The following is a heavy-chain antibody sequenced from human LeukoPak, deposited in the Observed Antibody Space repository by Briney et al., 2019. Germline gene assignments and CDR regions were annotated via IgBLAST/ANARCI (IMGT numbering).Heavy chain of an antibody. CDR1: GGSISGYY. CDR3: ARGRTYYSSTSCDCARNFDY. J-gene: IGHJ4*02. V-gene: IGHV4-4*07. CDR2: IYTGGST. D-gene: IGHD2-2*01. Sequence: SETLSLTCTVSGGSISGYYWSWVRQPPGKGLEWIGRIYTGGSTTYNPSPKSRVTMSVYTSKNQSSLKLSTVTAADTAVYYCARGRTYYSSTSCDCARNFDYWGQGTLVTVSS.